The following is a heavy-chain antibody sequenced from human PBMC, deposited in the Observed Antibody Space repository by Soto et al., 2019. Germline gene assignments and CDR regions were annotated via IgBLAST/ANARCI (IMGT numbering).Heavy chain of an antibody. J-gene: IGHJ4*02. V-gene: IGHV4-59*01. CDR1: GGSISSYY. CDR3: ARVTPGYSSGWYYFDY. Sequence: SETLSLTCTVSGGSISSYYWSWTRQPPGKGLEWIGYIYYSGSTKYNPSLKSRVTISVDTSKNQFSLKLSSVTAADTAVYYCARVTPGYSSGWYYFDYWGQGTLVTVS. CDR2: IYYSGST. D-gene: IGHD6-19*01.